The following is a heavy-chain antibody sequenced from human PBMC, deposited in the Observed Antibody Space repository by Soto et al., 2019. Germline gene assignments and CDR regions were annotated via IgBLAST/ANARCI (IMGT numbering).Heavy chain of an antibody. CDR1: GGSISSYY. J-gene: IGHJ6*03. CDR3: ARAPYSSSSFDYYYYMDV. D-gene: IGHD6-6*01. V-gene: IGHV4-59*01. Sequence: SETLSLTCTVSGGSISSYYWSWIRQPPGKGLEWIGYIYYSGSTNYNPSLKSRVTISVDTSKNQFSLKLSSVTAADTAVYYCARAPYSSSSFDYYYYMDVWGKGTTVTVSS. CDR2: IYYSGST.